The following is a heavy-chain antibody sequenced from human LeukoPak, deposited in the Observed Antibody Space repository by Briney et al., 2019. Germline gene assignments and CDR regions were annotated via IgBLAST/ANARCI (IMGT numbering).Heavy chain of an antibody. CDR2: IYYSGST. CDR3: ARGGGYYRYYYYGMDV. CDR1: GGSISSYY. V-gene: IGHV4-59*01. D-gene: IGHD3-22*01. Sequence: SETLSLTCTVSGGSISSYYWSWIRQPPGKGLEWIGYIYYSGSTNYNPSLKSRVTISVDTSKNQFPLKLSSVTAADTAVYCCARGGGYYRYYYYGMDVWGQGTTVTVSS. J-gene: IGHJ6*02.